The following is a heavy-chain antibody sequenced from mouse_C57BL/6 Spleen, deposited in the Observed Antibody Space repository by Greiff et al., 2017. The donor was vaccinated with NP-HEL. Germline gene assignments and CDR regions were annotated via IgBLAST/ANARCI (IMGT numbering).Heavy chain of an antibody. CDR3: AREGITTVVDYFDY. J-gene: IGHJ2*01. Sequence: VQLQQSGPGLVKPSQSLSLTCSVTGYSITSGYYWNWIRQFPGNKLEWMGYISYDGSNNYNPSLKNRISITRDTSKNQFFLKLNSVTTEDTATYYCAREGITTVVDYFDYWGQGTTLTVSS. CDR2: ISYDGSN. D-gene: IGHD1-1*01. V-gene: IGHV3-6*01. CDR1: GYSITSGYY.